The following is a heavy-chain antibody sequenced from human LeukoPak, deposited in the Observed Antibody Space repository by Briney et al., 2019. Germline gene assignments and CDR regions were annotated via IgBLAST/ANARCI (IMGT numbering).Heavy chain of an antibody. CDR2: ITPMFGTT. V-gene: IGHV1-69*01. Sequence: ASVKVSCKASGGTFSTYAISWVRQAPGQGLEWMGGITPMFGTTIYAQRFHGRVTITADQFTSTAYMEMSSLRSEDTAVYYCARDRAPRGDYEGGMDVWGKGTTVTASS. CDR1: GGTFSTYA. CDR3: ARDRAPRGDYEGGMDV. J-gene: IGHJ6*03. D-gene: IGHD4-17*01.